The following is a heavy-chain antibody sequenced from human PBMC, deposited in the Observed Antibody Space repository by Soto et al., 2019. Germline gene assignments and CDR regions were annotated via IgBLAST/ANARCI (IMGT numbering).Heavy chain of an antibody. Sequence: GGSLRLSCAASGFTFSDYWMHWVRQVPGKGLVCVSRINSDGSITSYADSVKGRFTVSRDNAKNTVLLQMNSLRAEDTAVYYCARGLTGNVFDFWGQGILVTVSS. CDR3: ARGLTGNVFDF. CDR1: GFTFSDYW. V-gene: IGHV3-74*01. J-gene: IGHJ4*02. D-gene: IGHD3-10*01. CDR2: INSDGSIT.